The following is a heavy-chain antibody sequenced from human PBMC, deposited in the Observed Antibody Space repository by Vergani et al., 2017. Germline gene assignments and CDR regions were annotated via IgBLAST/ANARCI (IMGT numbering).Heavy chain of an antibody. CDR3: AKTHDXSSLYSSYNWFDP. J-gene: IGHJ5*02. CDR1: GYSITNYW. Sequence: EVMLVQSGAEVKKPGESLKISCQGSGYSITNYWIAWVRQRPGKGLEWMGIIYAGDSDVRYSPSFQGQVTMSVDKSLSTAYLQWSSLKASDTATYYCAKTHDXSSLYSSYNWFDPWGQGTPVTVSS. V-gene: IGHV5-51*03. D-gene: IGHD3-3*01. CDR2: IYAGDSDV.